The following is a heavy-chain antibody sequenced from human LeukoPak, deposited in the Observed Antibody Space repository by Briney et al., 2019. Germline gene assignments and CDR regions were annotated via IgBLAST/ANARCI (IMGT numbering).Heavy chain of an antibody. Sequence: SETLSLTCTVSGDSVSSGTYYWAWIRQPPGKGLEWIGSIYYSGSTYYNPSLKSRVTISVDTSKNQFSLKLSSVTAADTAVYYCARSYSSSWYNWFDPWGQGTLVTVSS. D-gene: IGHD6-13*01. V-gene: IGHV4-39*07. CDR2: IYYSGST. CDR3: ARSYSSSWYNWFDP. CDR1: GDSVSSGTYY. J-gene: IGHJ5*02.